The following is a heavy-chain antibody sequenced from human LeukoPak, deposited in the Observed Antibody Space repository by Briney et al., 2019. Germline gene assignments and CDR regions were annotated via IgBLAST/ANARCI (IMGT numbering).Heavy chain of an antibody. CDR1: GYTFTSYD. D-gene: IGHD3-10*01. CDR2: MNPNSGNT. J-gene: IGHJ4*02. CDR3: ARPLSFYGSGSYDY. Sequence: ASVKVSCKASGYTFTSYDINWVRQATGQGLEWMGWMNPNSGNTGYAQKFQGRVTMTRNTSTSTAYMELSSLRSEDTAVYYCARPLSFYGSGSYDYWGQGTLVTVSS. V-gene: IGHV1-8*01.